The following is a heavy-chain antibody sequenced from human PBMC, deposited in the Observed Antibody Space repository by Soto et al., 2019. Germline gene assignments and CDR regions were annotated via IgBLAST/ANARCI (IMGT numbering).Heavy chain of an antibody. J-gene: IGHJ3*02. CDR2: IDPSDSYT. CDR1: GYSFTSYW. D-gene: IGHD6-19*01. Sequence: EVQLVQSGAEVKKPGESLRISCKGSGYSFTSYWISWVRQMPGKGLEWMGRIDPSDSYTNYSPSFQGHVTISADKSISTAYLQWSSLKASDTAMYYCARGGLQWLARNYAFDIWGQGTMVTVSS. V-gene: IGHV5-10-1*03. CDR3: ARGGLQWLARNYAFDI.